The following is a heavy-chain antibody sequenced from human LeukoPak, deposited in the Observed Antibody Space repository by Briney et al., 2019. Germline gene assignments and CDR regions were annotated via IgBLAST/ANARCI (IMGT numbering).Heavy chain of an antibody. CDR2: INPNSGGT. V-gene: IGHV1-2*02. CDR3: AARGPDGYNYGRNFDY. CDR1: GYTFTGYY. D-gene: IGHD5-24*01. Sequence: ASVKVSCKASGYTFTGYYMHWVRQAPGQGLEWMGWINPNSGGTNYAQKFQGRVTMTRDTSISTAYMELSRLRSDDTAAYYCAARGPDGYNYGRNFDYWGQGTLVTVSS. J-gene: IGHJ4*02.